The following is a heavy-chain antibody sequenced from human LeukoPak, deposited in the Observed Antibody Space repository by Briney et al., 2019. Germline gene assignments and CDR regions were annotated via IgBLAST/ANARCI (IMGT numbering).Heavy chain of an antibody. CDR1: GYTFTSYG. V-gene: IGHV1-18*01. CDR2: ISAYNGNT. D-gene: IGHD3-16*01. J-gene: IGHJ3*02. Sequence: ASVKVSCKASGYTFTSYGISWVRQAPGQGLEWMGWISAYNGNTNYAQKLQGRVTMTTDTSTSTAYMELSSLKSDDTAVYYCARGIDVSHFYDNNAYTFRSASDIWGQGTVVTVSS. CDR3: ARGIDVSHFYDNNAYTFRSASDI.